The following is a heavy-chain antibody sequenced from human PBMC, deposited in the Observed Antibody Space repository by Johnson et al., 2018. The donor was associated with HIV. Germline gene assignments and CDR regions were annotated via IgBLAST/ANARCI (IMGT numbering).Heavy chain of an antibody. V-gene: IGHV3-9*01. CDR1: GFTFDDYA. Sequence: VESGGGLVQPGRSLRLSCAASGFTFDDYAMHWVRQAPGKGLGWVSGISWNSGIIGYADSVKGRFTITRDNAKNSLYLQMNSLRAEDTALYYCAKGQGYSYDLSSPFDIWGQGTMVTVSS. CDR3: AKGQGYSYDLSSPFDI. CDR2: ISWNSGII. J-gene: IGHJ3*02. D-gene: IGHD5-18*01.